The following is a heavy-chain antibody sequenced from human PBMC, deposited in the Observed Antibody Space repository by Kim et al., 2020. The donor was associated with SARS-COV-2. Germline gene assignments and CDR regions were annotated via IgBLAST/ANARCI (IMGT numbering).Heavy chain of an antibody. V-gene: IGHV3-23*01. CDR3: AKDSKTAITPRTYDYYGMDV. Sequence: GRFTITRDNSKNTLYLQMSSLRAEDTAIYYCAKDSKTAITPRTYDYYGMDVWGQGTTVTVSS. J-gene: IGHJ6*02. D-gene: IGHD2-21*02.